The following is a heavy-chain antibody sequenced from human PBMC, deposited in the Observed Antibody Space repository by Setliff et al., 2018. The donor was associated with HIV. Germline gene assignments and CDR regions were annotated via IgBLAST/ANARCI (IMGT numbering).Heavy chain of an antibody. V-gene: IGHV3-23*01. D-gene: IGHD2-8*02. CDR1: GFTFRSYA. CDR3: ARDRSPHWELVPEGAFDI. J-gene: IGHJ3*02. CDR2: ISGSGATS. Sequence: GGSLRLSCVVSGFTFRSYAMSWVRQAPGKGLQWVSGISGSGATSFYADSVKGRCTISRDNSKNTLHLQINSLRAEDTAVYYCARDRSPHWELVPEGAFDIWGQGTMVTVSS.